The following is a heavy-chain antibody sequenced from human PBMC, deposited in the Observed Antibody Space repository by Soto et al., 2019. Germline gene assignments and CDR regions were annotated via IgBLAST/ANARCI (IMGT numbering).Heavy chain of an antibody. J-gene: IGHJ4*02. V-gene: IGHV3-9*01. CDR3: TKSKEAGRQLPPGFDL. D-gene: IGHD2-2*01. Sequence: HPGGSLRLSCAPSGFTFDDYAMHWVRQAPGKGLEWVSGISWNSGMIDYADSVKGRFTISRDNAKKSLYLQMNSLRVEDTALYFCTKSKEAGRQLPPGFDLWGQGTLVTVSS. CDR2: ISWNSGMI. CDR1: GFTFDDYA.